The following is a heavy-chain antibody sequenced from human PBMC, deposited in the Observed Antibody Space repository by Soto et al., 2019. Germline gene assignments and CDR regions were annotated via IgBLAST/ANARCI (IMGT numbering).Heavy chain of an antibody. J-gene: IGHJ4*02. CDR2: MNPDSANT. V-gene: IGHV1-8*01. D-gene: IGHD1-26*01. CDR1: GYTFTNYD. Sequence: QVQLVQSGAEVKQPGASVKVSCRTSGYTFTNYDISWVRQATGQGLEWMGWMNPDSANTGYAQKFQGRVTMTRDTSISTAYMELNSQPAEDTAIYYCARAIRDQLLSDYWGQGSLVIVSS. CDR3: ARAIRDQLLSDY.